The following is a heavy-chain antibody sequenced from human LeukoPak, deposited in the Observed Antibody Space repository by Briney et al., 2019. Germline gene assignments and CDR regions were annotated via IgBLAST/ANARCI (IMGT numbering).Heavy chain of an antibody. Sequence: QSGGSLRLSCAASGFTFSSHAMSWVRQAPGKGLEWVSAISGSGGSIYYADSVKGRFTISRDNSKNTVYLQMNSLRAEDTAVYYCARRVGATPFDLWGQGTLVTVSS. CDR2: ISGSGGSI. CDR1: GFTFSSHA. CDR3: ARRVGATPFDL. J-gene: IGHJ4*02. D-gene: IGHD1-26*01. V-gene: IGHV3-23*01.